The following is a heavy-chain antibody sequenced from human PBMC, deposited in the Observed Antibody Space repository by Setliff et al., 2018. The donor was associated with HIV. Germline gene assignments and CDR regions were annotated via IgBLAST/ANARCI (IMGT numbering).Heavy chain of an antibody. V-gene: IGHV4-34*01. J-gene: IGHJ6*03. D-gene: IGHD3-3*01. CDR1: GGSFSGYY. CDR3: ARGVVDYDFWSGSGDYYYMDV. CDR2: INHNENS. Sequence: PSETLSLTCTVYGGSFSGYYWNWVRQPPGKGLEWIGEINHNENSNCSPSLKSRVTISVDTSKNQFSLKMSSVTAADTAVYYCARGVVDYDFWSGSGDYYYMDVWGKGTTVTVSS.